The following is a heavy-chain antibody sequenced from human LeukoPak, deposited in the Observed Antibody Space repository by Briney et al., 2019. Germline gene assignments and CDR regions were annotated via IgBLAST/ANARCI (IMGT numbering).Heavy chain of an antibody. CDR1: GFTFSSYG. Sequence: GRSLGLSCAASGFTFSSYGMHWVRQAPGKGLEWVAAISYDGRNKEYVDSVKGRFTISRDNSKNTLYLQMNGLRAEDTAVYYCAKDRGYSHGFDYWGQGTLVTVSS. CDR3: AKDRGYSHGFDY. V-gene: IGHV3-30*18. J-gene: IGHJ4*02. CDR2: ISYDGRNK. D-gene: IGHD5-18*01.